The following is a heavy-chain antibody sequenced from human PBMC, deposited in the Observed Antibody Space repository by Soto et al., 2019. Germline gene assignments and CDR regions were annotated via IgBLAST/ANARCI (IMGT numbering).Heavy chain of an antibody. D-gene: IGHD6-19*01. CDR2: INHSGST. Sequence: QVQLQQWGAGLLKPSETLSLTCAVYGGSFSGYYWSWIRQPPGKGLEWIGEINHSGSTNYNPSLKSRVTISVDTSKNQFSLKLSSVTAADTAVYYCAGEHYSSGWYVGPDVHFQHWGQGTLVTVSS. CDR1: GGSFSGYY. J-gene: IGHJ1*01. V-gene: IGHV4-34*01. CDR3: AGEHYSSGWYVGPDVHFQH.